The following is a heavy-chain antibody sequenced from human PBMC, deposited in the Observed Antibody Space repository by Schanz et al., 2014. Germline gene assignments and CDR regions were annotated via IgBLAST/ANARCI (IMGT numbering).Heavy chain of an antibody. V-gene: IGHV3-30*03. CDR3: GRDYSGGALDY. J-gene: IGHJ4*02. CDR2: IYYDGSDK. Sequence: QAQLVESGGGVVQPGRSLRLSCAASGFTFNNYGMHWVRQAPGKGLEWVALIYYDGSDKYYADFVEGRFTLSRDNSKNTMDLQMNSLRPEDTAVYYCGRDYSGGALDYWGQGTLVTVSS. D-gene: IGHD6-19*01. CDR1: GFTFNNYG.